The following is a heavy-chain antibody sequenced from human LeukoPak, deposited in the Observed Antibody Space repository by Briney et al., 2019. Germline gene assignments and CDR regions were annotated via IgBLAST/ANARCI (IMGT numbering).Heavy chain of an antibody. Sequence: GGSLRLSCAASGFTFSSYEMNWVRQAPGKGLEWGSYISSSGSTIYYADSVKGRFTISRDSAKNSLYLQMNSLRAEDTAVYYCAELGITMIGGVWGKGTTVTISS. CDR3: AELGITMIGGV. CDR1: GFTFSSYE. CDR2: ISSSGSTI. J-gene: IGHJ6*04. D-gene: IGHD3-10*02. V-gene: IGHV3-48*03.